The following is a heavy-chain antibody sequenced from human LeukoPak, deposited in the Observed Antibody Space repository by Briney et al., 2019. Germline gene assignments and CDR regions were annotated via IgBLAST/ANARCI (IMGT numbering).Heavy chain of an antibody. CDR1: GFTFSSYS. CDR2: ISSSSSTI. J-gene: IGHJ4*02. D-gene: IGHD3-16*01. V-gene: IGHV3-48*04. Sequence: GGSLRLSCAASGFTFSSYSMNWVRQAPGKGLEWVPYISSSSSTIYYADSVKGRFTISRDNAKNSLYLQMYSLRAEDTAVYYCARERGGYGCSDYWGQGTLVTVSS. CDR3: ARERGGYGCSDY.